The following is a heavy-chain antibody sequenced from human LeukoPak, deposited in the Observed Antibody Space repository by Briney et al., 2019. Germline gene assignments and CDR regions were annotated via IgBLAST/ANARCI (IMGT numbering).Heavy chain of an antibody. J-gene: IGHJ4*02. D-gene: IGHD1-7*01. CDR3: ARDGITCTRDY. Sequence: GSLRLSCAASGFIFRSYWMVWVRQAPGKGREWVASIDEHGFKTYYAASVTGRFTISKDTAKNSLDLQMNSLRAEDTAVYYCARDGITCTRDYWGQGALVTVSS. V-gene: IGHV3-7*01. CDR2: IDEHGFKT. CDR1: GFIFRSYW.